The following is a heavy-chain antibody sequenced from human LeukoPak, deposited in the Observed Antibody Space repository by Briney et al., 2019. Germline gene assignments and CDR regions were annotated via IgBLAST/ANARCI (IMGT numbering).Heavy chain of an antibody. V-gene: IGHV1-58*01. Sequence: SVKVSCKASGFTFTSSAVQWVRQARGQRLEWIGWIVVGSGNTNYAQKFQERVTITRDMSTSTAYMELSSLRSEDTAVYYCAAGMGRGLRFLEWFPRPWGQGTMVTVSS. CDR2: IVVGSGNT. CDR1: GFTFTSSA. CDR3: AAGMGRGLRFLEWFPRP. J-gene: IGHJ3*01. D-gene: IGHD3-3*01.